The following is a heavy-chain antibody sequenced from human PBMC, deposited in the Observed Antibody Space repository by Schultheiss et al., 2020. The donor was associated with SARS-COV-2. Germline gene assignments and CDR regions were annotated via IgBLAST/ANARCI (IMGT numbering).Heavy chain of an antibody. CDR3: ARAGYCSSTSCYHDAFDI. CDR1: GFTFDDYT. D-gene: IGHD2-2*01. V-gene: IGHV3-74*01. Sequence: GGSLRLSCAASGFTFDDYTMHWVRQAPGKGLEWVSRINSDGSSTSYADSVKGRFTISRDNAKNSLYLQMNSLRAEDTAVYYCARAGYCSSTSCYHDAFDIWGQGTMVTVSS. J-gene: IGHJ3*02. CDR2: INSDGSST.